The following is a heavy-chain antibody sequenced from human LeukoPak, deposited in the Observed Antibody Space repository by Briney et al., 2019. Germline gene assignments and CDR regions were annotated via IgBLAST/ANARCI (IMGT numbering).Heavy chain of an antibody. CDR1: GFTFDDYA. CDR2: ISWNSGSI. V-gene: IGHV3-9*01. D-gene: IGHD1-26*01. J-gene: IGHJ4*02. CDR3: AKDRRAGMVGIDY. Sequence: PGGSLRLSCAASGFTFDDYAMHWVRQAPGKGLEWVSGISWNSGSIGYADSVKGRFTISRDNAKNSLYLQMNSLRAEDTALYYCAKDRRAGMVGIDYWGQGTLVTVSS.